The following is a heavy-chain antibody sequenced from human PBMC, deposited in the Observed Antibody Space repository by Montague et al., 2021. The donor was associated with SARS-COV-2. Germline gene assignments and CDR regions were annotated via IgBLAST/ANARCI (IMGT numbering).Heavy chain of an antibody. CDR3: ARGPPDYSDNGMDV. CDR2: ISSSGGTI. CDR1: GFISSYYE. D-gene: IGHD4-17*01. J-gene: IGHJ6*02. Sequence: SLRLSCAASGFISSYYEMNWVRQAPGKGLEWISYISSSGGTIYYADSVKGRFTFSRDNAKNSLYLQMNSLRAEDTALYYCARGPPDYSDNGMDVWGQGTTGTVS. V-gene: IGHV3-48*03.